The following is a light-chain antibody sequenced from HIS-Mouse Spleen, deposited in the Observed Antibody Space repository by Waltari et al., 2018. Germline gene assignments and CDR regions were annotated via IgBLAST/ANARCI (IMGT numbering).Light chain of an antibody. CDR3: SSYTSSSTVV. V-gene: IGLV2-14*03. Sequence: QSALTQPASVSGSPGQSIPIPCTGTSSDVGGYTHASWYQQHPGKAPKLLIYDVSNRPSGVSNRFSGSKSGNTASLTISGLQAEDEADYYCSSYTSSSTVVFGGGTKLTVL. J-gene: IGLJ2*01. CDR2: DVS. CDR1: SSDVGGYTH.